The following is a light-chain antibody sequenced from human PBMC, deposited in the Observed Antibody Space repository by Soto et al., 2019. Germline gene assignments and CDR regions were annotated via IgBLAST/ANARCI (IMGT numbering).Light chain of an antibody. CDR2: GAS. V-gene: IGKV3-11*01. CDR3: QQRSDWPPIT. J-gene: IGKJ5*01. Sequence: EIVLTQSPVTLSVSPGGRATLSCRASQSISDTLAWYQQKPGQAPRLLIHGASTRAPGFPARFSGSGSGTDFTLTISSLEPEDFAVYYCQQRSDWPPITFGQGTRLEIK. CDR1: QSISDT.